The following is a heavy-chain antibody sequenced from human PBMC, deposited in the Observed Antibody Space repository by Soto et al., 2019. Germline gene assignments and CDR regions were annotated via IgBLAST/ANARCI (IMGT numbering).Heavy chain of an antibody. CDR3: AKDPSGIAEAPIDY. CDR1: GFTFSSYG. CDR2: ISYDGSNK. D-gene: IGHD6-19*01. V-gene: IGHV3-30*18. J-gene: IGHJ4*02. Sequence: GGSLRLSCAASGFTFSSYGMHWVRQAPGKGLEWVAVISYDGSNKYYADSVKGRFTISRDNSKNTLYLQMNSLRAEDTAVYYCAKDPSGIAEAPIDYWGQGTLVTVSS.